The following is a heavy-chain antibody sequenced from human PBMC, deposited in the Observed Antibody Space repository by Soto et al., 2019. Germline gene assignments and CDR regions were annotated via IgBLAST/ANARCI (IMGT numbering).Heavy chain of an antibody. J-gene: IGHJ4*02. CDR2: ISGSGGST. CDR1: GFTFSSYA. Sequence: PGGSLRLSCAASGFTFSSYAMSWVRQAPGKGLEWVSAISGSGGSTYYADSVKGRFTISRDNSKNTLYLQMNSLRAEDTAVYYCAKGISITGTPYYFDYWGQGTLVTVSS. CDR3: AKGISITGTPYYFDY. D-gene: IGHD1-7*01. V-gene: IGHV3-23*01.